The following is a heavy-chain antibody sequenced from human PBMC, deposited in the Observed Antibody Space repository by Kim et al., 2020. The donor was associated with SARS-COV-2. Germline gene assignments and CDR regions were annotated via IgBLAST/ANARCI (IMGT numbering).Heavy chain of an antibody. D-gene: IGHD2-15*01. CDR2: INHSGST. CDR3: ARGSGGSCVLDY. J-gene: IGHJ4*02. CDR1: GGSFSGYY. V-gene: IGHV4-34*01. Sequence: SETLSLTCAVYGGSFSGYYWSWIRQPPGKGLEWIGEINHSGSTNYNPSLKSRVTISVDTSKNQFSLKLSSVTAADTAVYYCARGSGGSCVLDYWGQGTLVTVSS.